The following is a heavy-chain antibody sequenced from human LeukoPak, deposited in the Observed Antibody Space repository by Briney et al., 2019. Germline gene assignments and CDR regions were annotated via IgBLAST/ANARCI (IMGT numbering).Heavy chain of an antibody. D-gene: IGHD6-19*01. CDR3: AKLSGYSSGWYQGPNYYMDV. CDR1: GGSFSGYY. J-gene: IGHJ6*03. Sequence: SETLSLTCAVYGGSFSGYYWSWIRQPPGKGLEWIGEINHSGSANYNPSLKSRVTISVDTSKNQFSLKLSSVTAADTAVYYCAKLSGYSSGWYQGPNYYMDVWGKGTTVTVSS. V-gene: IGHV4-34*01. CDR2: INHSGSA.